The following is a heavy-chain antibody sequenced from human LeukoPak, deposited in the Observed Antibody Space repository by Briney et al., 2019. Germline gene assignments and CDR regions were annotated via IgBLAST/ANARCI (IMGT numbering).Heavy chain of an antibody. CDR1: GFTFSSYS. J-gene: IGHJ4*02. CDR2: ISSSSSYI. CDR3: ARDLYYDYVWGSYRRPFDY. D-gene: IGHD3-16*02. Sequence: GGSLRLSCAASGFTFSSYSMNWVRQAPGKGREWVSSISSSSSYIYYADSVKGRFTISRDNAKNSLYLQMNSLRAEDTAVYYCARDLYYDYVWGSYRRPFDYWGQGTLVTVSS. V-gene: IGHV3-21*01.